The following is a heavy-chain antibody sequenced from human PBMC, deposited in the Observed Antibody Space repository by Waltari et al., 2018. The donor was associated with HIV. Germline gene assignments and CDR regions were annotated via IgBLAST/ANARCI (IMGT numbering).Heavy chain of an antibody. CDR2: INHSGST. J-gene: IGHJ4*02. D-gene: IGHD2-21*02. Sequence: QVQLQQWGAGLLKPSETLSLTCAVYGGSFSGYYWSWIRPPPGKGLEWIGEINHSGSTNYNPSLKSRVTISVDTSKNQFSLKLSSVTAADTAVYYCARGYVVTATTHYFDYWGQGTLVTVSS. CDR1: GGSFSGYY. V-gene: IGHV4-34*01. CDR3: ARGYVVTATTHYFDY.